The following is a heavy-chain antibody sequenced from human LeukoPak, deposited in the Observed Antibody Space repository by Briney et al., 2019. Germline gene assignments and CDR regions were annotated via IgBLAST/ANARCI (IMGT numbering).Heavy chain of an antibody. D-gene: IGHD6-19*01. J-gene: IGHJ3*02. V-gene: IGHV3-30*04. Sequence: GGSLRLSCAASGFTFTTYVMHWVRQAPGKGLEWVSFISLDGSNHYYADSVKGRFTISRDNSKSMLYLQMNSLRPEDTAVYFCARPVREQWLYDAFDIWGQGTMVTVSS. CDR1: GFTFTTYV. CDR3: ARPVREQWLYDAFDI. CDR2: ISLDGSNH.